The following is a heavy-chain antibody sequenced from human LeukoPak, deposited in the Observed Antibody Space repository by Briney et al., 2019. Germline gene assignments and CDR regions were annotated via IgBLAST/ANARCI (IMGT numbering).Heavy chain of an antibody. CDR1: GGSISSGDYY. CDR3: ARVSSDFWSGWYFYFDY. D-gene: IGHD3-3*01. V-gene: IGHV4-30-4*01. J-gene: IGHJ4*02. CDR2: IYYSGST. Sequence: PSETLSLTCTVSGGSISSGDYYWSWIHQPPGKGLEWIGYIYYSGSTYYNPSLKSRVTISVDTSKNQFSLKLSSVTAADTAVYYCARVSSDFWSGWYFYFDYWGQGTLVTVSS.